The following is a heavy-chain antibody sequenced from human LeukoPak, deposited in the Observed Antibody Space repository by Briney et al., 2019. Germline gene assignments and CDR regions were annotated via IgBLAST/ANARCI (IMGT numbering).Heavy chain of an antibody. J-gene: IGHJ3*02. Sequence: ASVKVSCRASGYTFTSYYMHWMRQAPGQGPEWMGIINPRGGSTDYAQKFQGRVTITADKSTSTAYMELSSLRSEDTAVYYCVKSYCGGDCYSLLKDAFDIWGQGTMVTVSS. CDR1: GYTFTSYY. D-gene: IGHD2-21*02. CDR2: INPRGGST. CDR3: VKSYCGGDCYSLLKDAFDI. V-gene: IGHV1-46*01.